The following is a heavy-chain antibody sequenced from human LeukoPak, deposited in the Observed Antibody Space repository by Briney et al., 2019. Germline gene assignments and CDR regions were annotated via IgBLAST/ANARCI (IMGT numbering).Heavy chain of an antibody. V-gene: IGHV3-7*04. J-gene: IGHJ4*02. Sequence: PGGSLRLSCAASGFTFSNYWMTWVRQAPGKGLEWVGNIRQDGSAKHYVDSVKGRLTISRDNDKNSLYLQMNSLRVDDTAVYYCARDLYASGSHDYWGQGTLVTVS. CDR1: GFTFSNYW. CDR2: IRQDGSAK. CDR3: ARDLYASGSHDY. D-gene: IGHD3-10*01.